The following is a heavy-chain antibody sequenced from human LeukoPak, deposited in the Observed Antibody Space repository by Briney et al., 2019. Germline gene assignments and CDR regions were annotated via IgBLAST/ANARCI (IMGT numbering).Heavy chain of an antibody. CDR2: ISSSSSYI. CDR3: ARLVVPAAMDV. D-gene: IGHD2-2*01. Sequence: GGSLRLSCAASGFTFSSYSMNWVRQAPGKGLEWVSYISSSSSYIYYADSVKGRFTISRDNAKNSLYLQMNSLRAEDTAVYYCARLVVPAAMDVWGQGTTVTVSS. J-gene: IGHJ6*02. CDR1: GFTFSSYS. V-gene: IGHV3-21*05.